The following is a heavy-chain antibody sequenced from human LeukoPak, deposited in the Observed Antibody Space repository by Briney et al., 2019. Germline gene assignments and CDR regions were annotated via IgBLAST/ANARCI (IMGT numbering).Heavy chain of an antibody. CDR2: IGIAGDT. V-gene: IGHV3-13*04. Sequence: PGGSLRLSCAASGFTFTSYDMHWVRQVTGKGLEWVSAIGIAGDTYYPGSVRGRFTISRENAKNSLYLQMNSLRAEDTAVYYCARDWSRCTSPSCYDGGFDSWGHGTLVTVSS. D-gene: IGHD2-2*01. CDR3: ARDWSRCTSPSCYDGGFDS. J-gene: IGHJ4*01. CDR1: GFTFTSYD.